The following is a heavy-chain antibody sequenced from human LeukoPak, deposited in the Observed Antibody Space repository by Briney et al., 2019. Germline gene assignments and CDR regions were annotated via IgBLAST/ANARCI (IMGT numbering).Heavy chain of an antibody. CDR1: GFTFSSYA. Sequence: GGSLRLSCAPSGFTFSSYAMSWVRQAPGEGLECVSAICGSGGSTYYAHSVKGRFPISRDNSKNTPSLQKNSVRAEDTAVYYCAKGGIKIFGVVMGAFDIWGQGTMVTVSS. CDR2: ICGSGGST. D-gene: IGHD3-3*01. J-gene: IGHJ3*02. CDR3: AKGGIKIFGVVMGAFDI. V-gene: IGHV3-23*01.